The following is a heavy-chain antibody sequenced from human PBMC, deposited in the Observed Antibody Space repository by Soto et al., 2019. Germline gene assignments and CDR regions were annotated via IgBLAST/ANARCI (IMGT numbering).Heavy chain of an antibody. V-gene: IGHV3-74*01. Sequence: EVQLVESGGGLVQHGGSLSLSCAASGFTFSSYWMHWVRQAPGKGLVWVSRLNSDGSSTSYADSVKGRFTISRDNAKNTLYLPMNSVRAEDTAVYSCAISITFGGVSFWGQGTLVTVSS. CDR1: GFTFSSYW. D-gene: IGHD3-16*01. J-gene: IGHJ4*02. CDR2: LNSDGSST. CDR3: AISITFGGVSF.